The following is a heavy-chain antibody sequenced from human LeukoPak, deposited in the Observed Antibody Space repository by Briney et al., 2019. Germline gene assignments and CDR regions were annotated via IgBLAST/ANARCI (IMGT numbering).Heavy chain of an antibody. D-gene: IGHD3-10*01. CDR3: SRLGFGFSFGQGYDY. CDR1: GFTVSSNY. Sequence: GGSLRLSCAASGFTVSSNYMSWVRQAPGKGLTWVASITHDLRNADYADSVKGRFTVSRDNSINTLYLQMYSLRPEDTAIYYCSRLGFGFSFGQGYDYWGRGTQVSVSS. CDR2: ITHDLRNA. J-gene: IGHJ4*02. V-gene: IGHV3-30*19.